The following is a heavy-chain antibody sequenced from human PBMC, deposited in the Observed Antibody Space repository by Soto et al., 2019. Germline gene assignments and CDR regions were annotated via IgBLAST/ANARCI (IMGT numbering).Heavy chain of an antibody. J-gene: IGHJ4*02. D-gene: IGHD1-26*01. CDR3: AREDMSGTYYFDS. CDR1: GGSVSSETSF. Sequence: SETLSLTCSVSGGSVSSETSFWTWIRQPPGKGLEWIGYIYHSGITNSNPSLKSRVTISADTSKNQFSLSLGSVTAADTAVYYCAREDMSGTYYFDSWGQGTLVTVSS. V-gene: IGHV4-61*01. CDR2: IYHSGIT.